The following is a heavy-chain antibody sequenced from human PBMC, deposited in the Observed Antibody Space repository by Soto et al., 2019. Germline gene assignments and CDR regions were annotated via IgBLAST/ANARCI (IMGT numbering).Heavy chain of an antibody. V-gene: IGHV3-9*01. Sequence: AQRVSSEASGLTCDDYDMHRVRQSPGKGVEWVSSINLNSDTIPDADSEKGRFAISRDNAKNSLHLQMNSLRAEDTAFYYCVKGESSTWYSRQYRHWGQGTRDTVSS. CDR1: GLTCDDYD. CDR2: INLNSDTI. J-gene: IGHJ1*01. CDR3: VKGESSTWYSRQYRH. D-gene: IGHD6-13*01.